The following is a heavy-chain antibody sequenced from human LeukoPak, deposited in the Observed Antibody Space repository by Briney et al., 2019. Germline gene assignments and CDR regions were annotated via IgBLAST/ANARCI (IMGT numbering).Heavy chain of an antibody. J-gene: IGHJ6*02. CDR1: GFTVSSNY. D-gene: IGHD1-14*01. CDR2: IYSCDST. CDR3: SLTSYYYCGMDV. Sequence: GGSLRLSCAASGFTVSSNYMSWVHQAPGKGLEWVSVIYSCDSTYYADSVKGRFTISRDNSKNTLYLQMNSLRAEDTAVYYCSLTSYYYCGMDVWRQETTVTVSS. V-gene: IGHV3-66*01.